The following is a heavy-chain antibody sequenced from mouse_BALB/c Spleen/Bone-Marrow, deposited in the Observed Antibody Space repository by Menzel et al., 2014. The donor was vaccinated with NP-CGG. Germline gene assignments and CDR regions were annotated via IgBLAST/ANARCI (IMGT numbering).Heavy chain of an antibody. CDR3: ARKDYGSRGGYFDV. J-gene: IGHJ1*01. Sequence: VKVVESGPGLVAPSQSLSITRTVSGFSLTSYGVHWVRQPPGKGLEWLGLIWAGGSTNYNSALMSRLSISKDNSKSQVFLKMNSLQTDDTAMYYCARKDYGSRGGYFDVWGAGTTVTVSS. CDR1: GFSLTSYG. V-gene: IGHV2-9*02. CDR2: IWAGGST. D-gene: IGHD1-1*01.